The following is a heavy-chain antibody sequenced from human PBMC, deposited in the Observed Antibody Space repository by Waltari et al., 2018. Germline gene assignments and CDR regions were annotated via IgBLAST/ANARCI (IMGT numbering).Heavy chain of an antibody. V-gene: IGHV1-8*03. J-gene: IGHJ3*02. CDR3: SVLRSAGTAFDI. CDR1: GYTFTSYD. CDR2: MNPNSGNT. Sequence: QVQLVQSGAEVKKPGASVKVSCKASGYTFTSYDINWVRQATGQGLEWMGGMNPNSGNTGYAQKFQGRVTITRNTSISTAYMELSSLRSEDTAVYYCSVLRSAGTAFDIWGQGTMVTVSS.